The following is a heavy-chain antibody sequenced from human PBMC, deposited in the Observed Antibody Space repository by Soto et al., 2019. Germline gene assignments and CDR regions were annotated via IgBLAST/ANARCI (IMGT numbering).Heavy chain of an antibody. Sequence: LRLSCAASGFTFSSCWMHWVRQAPGKGLVWVSRINSDGSSTSYADSVKGRFTISRDNAKNTLYLQMNSLRAEDTAVYYCAVLTDYGDYSDYWGQGTLVTVSS. D-gene: IGHD4-17*01. CDR3: AVLTDYGDYSDY. CDR1: GFTFSSCW. J-gene: IGHJ4*02. V-gene: IGHV3-74*01. CDR2: INSDGSST.